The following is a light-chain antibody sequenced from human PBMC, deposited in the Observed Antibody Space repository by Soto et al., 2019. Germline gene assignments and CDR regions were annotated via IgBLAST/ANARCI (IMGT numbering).Light chain of an antibody. CDR2: GAS. V-gene: IGKV3-20*01. J-gene: IGKJ5*01. CDR1: QSVGSKF. CDR3: QQHGSSPST. Sequence: EIVLTQSPGTVSLSPGERATLSCRASQSVGSKFLAWYQQRPGQSPRLLIYGASSRATGIPDRFSDGGSGTDFTLTISRLEPEDFAVYSCQQHGSSPSTFGQGTRLEIK.